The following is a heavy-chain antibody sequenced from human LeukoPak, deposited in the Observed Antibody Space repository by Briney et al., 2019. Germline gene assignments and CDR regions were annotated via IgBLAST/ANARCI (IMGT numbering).Heavy chain of an antibody. D-gene: IGHD2-2*01. CDR1: GYTFTNYY. CDR2: INPHSDGT. J-gene: IGHJ4*02. Sequence: ASVTVSCKASGYTFTNYYIHWVRQAPGQGLEWMGWINPHSDGTNYAQRFQGRVTMTRDTSISTAYMELSRLRSDDTAVYYCARDGPCSSTSCQTFDSWGQGALVTVSS. CDR3: ARDGPCSSTSCQTFDS. V-gene: IGHV1-2*02.